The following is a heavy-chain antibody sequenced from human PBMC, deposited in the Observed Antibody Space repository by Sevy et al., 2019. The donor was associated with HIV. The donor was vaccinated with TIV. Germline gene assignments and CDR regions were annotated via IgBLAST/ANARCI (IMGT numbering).Heavy chain of an antibody. CDR1: GFTFSSYG. CDR3: AKFAYYGSWSYYGYYYGMDV. V-gene: IGHV3-30*18. J-gene: IGHJ6*02. Sequence: GGYLRLSCAASGFTFSSYGMHWVRQAPGKGLEWMAVISYDGSNKYYADSVKGRFTISRDNSKNTLYLQMNSLRAEDTAVYYCAKFAYYGSWSYYGYYYGMDVWGQGTTVTVSS. D-gene: IGHD3-10*01. CDR2: ISYDGSNK.